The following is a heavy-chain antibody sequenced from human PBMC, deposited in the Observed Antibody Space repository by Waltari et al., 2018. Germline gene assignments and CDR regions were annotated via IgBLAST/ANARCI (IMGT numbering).Heavy chain of an antibody. Sequence: QGPGKGLEGVAVISYDGSNKYYADSVKGRFTISRDNSKNTLYLQMNSLRAEDTAVYYCARDTYGDYRFDYWGQGTLVTVSS. D-gene: IGHD4-17*01. CDR2: ISYDGSNK. V-gene: IGHV3-30-3*01. CDR3: ARDTYGDYRFDY. J-gene: IGHJ4*02.